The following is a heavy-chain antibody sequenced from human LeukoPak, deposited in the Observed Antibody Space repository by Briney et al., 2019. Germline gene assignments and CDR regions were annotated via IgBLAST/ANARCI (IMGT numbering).Heavy chain of an antibody. J-gene: IGHJ4*02. CDR3: ARELWVFGVVIFDY. Sequence: SETLSLTCTVSGGSISSYYWSWTRQPPGKGLEWIGYIYYSGSTNYNPSLKSRVTISVDTSKNQFSLKLSSVTAADTAVYYCARELWVFGVVIFDYWGQGTLVTVSS. V-gene: IGHV4-59*01. D-gene: IGHD3-3*01. CDR1: GGSISSYY. CDR2: IYYSGST.